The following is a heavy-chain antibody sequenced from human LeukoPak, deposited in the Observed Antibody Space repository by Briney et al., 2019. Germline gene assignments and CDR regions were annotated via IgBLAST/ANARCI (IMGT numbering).Heavy chain of an antibody. D-gene: IGHD6-19*01. CDR2: ISGDGGST. CDR1: GFTFDDYA. Sequence: GGSLRLSYAASGFTFDDYAMHWVRHAPGKGLEWVSLISGDGGSTYYADSVKGRFTISRDNSKNSLYLQMNSLRTEDTALYYCAKDKKRGSGYFDYWGQGTLVTVSS. J-gene: IGHJ4*02. V-gene: IGHV3-43*02. CDR3: AKDKKRGSGYFDY.